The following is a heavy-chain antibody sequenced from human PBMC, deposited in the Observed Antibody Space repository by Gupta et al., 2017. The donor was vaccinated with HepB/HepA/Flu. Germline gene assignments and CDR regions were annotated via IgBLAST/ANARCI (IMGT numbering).Heavy chain of an antibody. V-gene: IGHV4-34*01. D-gene: IGHD6-19*01. CDR2: INHSGST. CDR3: ARGSPDRQNLIAVAAGKYYFDY. J-gene: IGHJ4*02. Sequence: QVQLQQWGAGLLKPSETLSLPCAVYGVSFSGYYWSWIRQPPGTGLEWIGEINHSGSTNYNPSLKSRVTISVDTSKNQFSLKLSSVTAADTAVYYCARGSPDRQNLIAVAAGKYYFDYWGQGTLVTVSS. CDR1: GVSFSGYY.